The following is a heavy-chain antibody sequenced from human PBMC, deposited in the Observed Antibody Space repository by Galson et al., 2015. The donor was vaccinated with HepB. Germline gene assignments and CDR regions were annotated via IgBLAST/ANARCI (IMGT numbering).Heavy chain of an antibody. CDR2: IYYSGST. D-gene: IGHD5-18*01. Sequence: SETLSLTCTVSGGPISRYYWSRIRQPPGKGLEWIGSIYYSGSTNYNPSLKSRVTMSADTSKNQFSLKLTTVTAADTAVYSCARARYSYGYIDYWGQGTLVTVSS. V-gene: IGHV4-59*01. CDR3: ARARYSYGYIDY. CDR1: GGPISRYY. J-gene: IGHJ4*02.